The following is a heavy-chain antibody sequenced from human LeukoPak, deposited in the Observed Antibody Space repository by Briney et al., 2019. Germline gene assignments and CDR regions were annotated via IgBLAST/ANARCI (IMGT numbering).Heavy chain of an antibody. CDR2: ISSSSSYI. D-gene: IGHD3-9*01. V-gene: IGHV3-21*01. CDR3: AREFDDILTA. CDR1: GFTLSSYS. Sequence: GGSLRLSCAASGFTLSSYSMNWVRQAPGKGLEWVSSISSSSSYIYYADSVKGRFTISRDNAKNSLYLQMNSLRAEDTAVYYCAREFDDILTAWGQGTLVTVSS. J-gene: IGHJ5*02.